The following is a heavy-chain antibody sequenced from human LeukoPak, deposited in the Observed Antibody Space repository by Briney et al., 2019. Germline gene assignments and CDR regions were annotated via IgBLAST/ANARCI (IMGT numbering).Heavy chain of an antibody. Sequence: TGGSLRLSCAASGFTFSSYGMHWFRQAPGEGLEWVAVISYDGSNKYYADSVKGRFTISRDNSKNTLYLQMNSLRAEDTAVYYCARDRGYSGYDLVYWGQGTLVTVSS. CDR2: ISYDGSNK. CDR1: GFTFSSYG. D-gene: IGHD5-12*01. J-gene: IGHJ4*02. CDR3: ARDRGYSGYDLVY. V-gene: IGHV3-30*03.